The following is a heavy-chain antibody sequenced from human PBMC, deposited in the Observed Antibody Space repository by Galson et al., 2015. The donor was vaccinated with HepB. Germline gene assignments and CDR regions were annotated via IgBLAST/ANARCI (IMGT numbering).Heavy chain of an antibody. CDR2: ISYDGLNT. J-gene: IGHJ2*01. CDR1: GLTFSTYG. D-gene: IGHD5-12*01. Sequence: SLRLSCAASGLTFSTYGMHWVRQAPGKGLEWVAVISYDGLNTYYADSVKGRFTISRDSSKNTLHLQMNSLRAEDTAVYYCARDAGSGYESSYWYFDLWGRGTLVTVSS. CDR3: ARDAGSGYESSYWYFDL. V-gene: IGHV3-30*03.